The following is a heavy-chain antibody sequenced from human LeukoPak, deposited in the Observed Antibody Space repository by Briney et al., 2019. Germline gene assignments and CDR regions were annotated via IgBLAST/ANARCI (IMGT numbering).Heavy chain of an antibody. V-gene: IGHV3-9*01. CDR1: GFTFDDYA. D-gene: IGHD3-10*01. CDR3: ARSIGSGSY. J-gene: IGHJ4*02. Sequence: GGSLRLSCAASGFTFDDYAMHWVRQAPGKGLEWVSGISWNSGSIGYADSVKGRFTISRDNAKNSLYLQMNSLRAEDTAVYYCARSIGSGSYWGQGTLVTVSS. CDR2: ISWNSGSI.